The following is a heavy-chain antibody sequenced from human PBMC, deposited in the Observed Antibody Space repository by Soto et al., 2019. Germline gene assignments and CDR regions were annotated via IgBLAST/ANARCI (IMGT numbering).Heavy chain of an antibody. J-gene: IGHJ6*02. D-gene: IGHD3-16*01. CDR1: GGTFSSNT. CDR3: ARAISSGGRFSGMDV. CDR2: ITPVLDMA. V-gene: IGHV1-69*02. Sequence: QVQLVQSGAEVKKPGSSVRVSCKASGGTFSSNTLSWVRQAPGQGLEWMGRITPVLDMADYEQKFQDRLTITEDKSTTTVYMELGSLRYEDTAIYYCARAISSGGRFSGMDVWGQGTTVTVSS.